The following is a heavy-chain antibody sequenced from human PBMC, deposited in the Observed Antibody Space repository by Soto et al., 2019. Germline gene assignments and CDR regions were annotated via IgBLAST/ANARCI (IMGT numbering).Heavy chain of an antibody. V-gene: IGHV4-39*01. J-gene: IGHJ5*02. CDR1: GGTISNSSYY. CDR3: ARLRASGSGSWTNWFDP. D-gene: IGHD3-10*01. Sequence: PSEPMPLTRTVSGGTISNSSYYWGRKKKPPGKRLEWIGSIYYSGSTYYNPSLKSRVTISVDTSKNQFSLKLSSVTAADTAVYYCARLRASGSGSWTNWFDPWGQGTPVTVPQ. CDR2: IYYSGST.